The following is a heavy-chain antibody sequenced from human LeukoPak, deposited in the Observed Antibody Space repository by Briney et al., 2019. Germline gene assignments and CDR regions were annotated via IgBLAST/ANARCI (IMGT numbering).Heavy chain of an antibody. CDR2: INPNSGGT. CDR1: GYTFTGYY. J-gene: IGHJ6*03. D-gene: IGHD6-13*01. CDR3: ARAGLGYSSSWDYYYYMDV. Sequence: ASVKVSCKASGYTFTGYYMHWVRQAPGQGLEWMGWINPNSGGTNYAQRFQGRVTMTRDTSISTVYMELSRLRSDDTAVYYCARAGLGYSSSWDYYYYMDVCGKGTTVTVSS. V-gene: IGHV1-2*02.